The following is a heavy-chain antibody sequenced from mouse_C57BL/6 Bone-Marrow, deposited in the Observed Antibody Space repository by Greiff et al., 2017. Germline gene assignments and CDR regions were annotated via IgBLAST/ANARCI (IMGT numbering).Heavy chain of an antibody. CDR2: ISSGSSTI. V-gene: IGHV5-17*01. D-gene: IGHD4-1*01. CDR1: GFTFSDYG. CDR3: ARETGTVDY. Sequence: EVQGVESGGGLVKPGGSLKLSCAASGFTFSDYGMHWVRQAPEKGLEWVAYISSGSSTIYYADTVKGRFTISSDNAKNTLFLQMTGRRSEDKAMYYCARETGTVDYWGQGTTLTVSS. J-gene: IGHJ2*01.